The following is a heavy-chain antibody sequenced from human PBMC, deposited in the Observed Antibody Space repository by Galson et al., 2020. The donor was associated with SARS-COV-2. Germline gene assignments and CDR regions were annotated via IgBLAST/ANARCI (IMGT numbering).Heavy chain of an antibody. D-gene: IGHD3-10*02. V-gene: IGHV1-46*04. J-gene: IGHJ4*02. Sequence: ASVKVSCKASGYTFTSYYMHWVRLAPGQGLQWMGIINPSDGSTIYAQKLQDRIIMTRDTSTSTVYMEVSSLRSEDTAVYYCARDSSLTTVRGVIIYPTKFDFWGQGTQVTVAS. CDR2: INPSDGST. CDR3: ARDSSLTTVRGVIIYPTKFDF. CDR1: GYTFTSYY.